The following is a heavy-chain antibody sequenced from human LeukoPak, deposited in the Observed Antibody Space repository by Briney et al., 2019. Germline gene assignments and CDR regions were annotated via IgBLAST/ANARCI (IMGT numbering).Heavy chain of an antibody. D-gene: IGHD4-11*01. J-gene: IGHJ4*02. CDR3: ARHGGTRITLVEVYYFDY. CDR2: IYYTGGT. V-gene: IGHV4-39*01. CDR1: GGSITTTSYY. Sequence: SETLSLTCSVSGGSITTTSYYWGWIRQPPEKGLEWIGSIYYTGGTYYSPSLKSRVTISVDTSKNQFSLNLNSVTAADTAVYYCARHGGTRITLVEVYYFDYWGQGTLVTVSS.